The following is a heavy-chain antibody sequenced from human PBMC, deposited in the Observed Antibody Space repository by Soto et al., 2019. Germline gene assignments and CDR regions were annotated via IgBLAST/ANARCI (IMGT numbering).Heavy chain of an antibody. CDR2: IYYSGST. Sequence: SETLSLTCTVSGGSISSYYWSWIRQPPGKGLEWIGYIYYSGSTNYNPSLKSRVTISVDTSKNQFSLKLSSVTAADTAVYYCARVSRGAGPIHGYWKDGFFDYWGQGTLVTAPQ. CDR3: ARVSRGAGPIHGYWKDGFFDY. D-gene: IGHD1-1*01. V-gene: IGHV4-59*01. J-gene: IGHJ4*02. CDR1: GGSISSYY.